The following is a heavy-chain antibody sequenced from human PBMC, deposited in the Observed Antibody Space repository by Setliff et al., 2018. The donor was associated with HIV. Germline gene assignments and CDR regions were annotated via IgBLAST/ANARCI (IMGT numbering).Heavy chain of an antibody. CDR1: GLTFSAYS. J-gene: IGHJ4*02. V-gene: IGHV3-48*01. CDR3: AKDHGPHLRYFEWLLWGLSRFDY. Sequence: GGSLSLSCAASGLTFSAYSMNWVRQAPGKELEWISYFSSSGVMYYADSVSGRFTISRDNGKNSLYLQMNSLRAEDTAVYYCAKDHGPHLRYFEWLLWGLSRFDYWGQGTLVTV. CDR2: FSSSGVM. D-gene: IGHD3-9*01.